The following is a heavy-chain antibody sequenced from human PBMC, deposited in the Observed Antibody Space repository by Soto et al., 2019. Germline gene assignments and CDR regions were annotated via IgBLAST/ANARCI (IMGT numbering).Heavy chain of an antibody. Sequence: GGSLRLSCAASGFTFSSYGMHWVRQAPGKGLEWVAVISYDGSNKYYADSVKGRFTISRDNSKNTLYLQMNSLRAEDTAVYYCAKVLRAVAGDYYYYGMDVWGQGTTVTVSS. CDR2: ISYDGSNK. D-gene: IGHD6-19*01. J-gene: IGHJ6*02. V-gene: IGHV3-30*18. CDR1: GFTFSSYG. CDR3: AKVLRAVAGDYYYYGMDV.